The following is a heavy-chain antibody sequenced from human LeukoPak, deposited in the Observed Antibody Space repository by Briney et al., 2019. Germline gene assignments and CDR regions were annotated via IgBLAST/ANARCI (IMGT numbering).Heavy chain of an antibody. CDR2: IYYSGST. Sequence: SETLSLTCTVSGGSFSSSDYYWGWIRQPPGKGLEWIGSIYYSGSTYYNPSLKSRVTISVDTSKNQFSLKLSSVTAADTAVYYCARVGNQYNWNDIGFDFWGQGTLVTVSS. J-gene: IGHJ4*02. D-gene: IGHD1-20*01. V-gene: IGHV4-39*07. CDR1: GGSFSSSDYY. CDR3: ARVGNQYNWNDIGFDF.